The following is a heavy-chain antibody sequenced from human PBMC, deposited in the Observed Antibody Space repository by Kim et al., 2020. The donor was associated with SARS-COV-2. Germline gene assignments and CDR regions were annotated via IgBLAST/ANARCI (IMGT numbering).Heavy chain of an antibody. CDR3: TTGVVASYPESRAFDM. Sequence: GGSLRLSCAASGFTFSRYAMSWVRQAPGKGLEWVSTTTDDGYDTKYEDSVKGRFTLSRDNYKNTLHLQMNKLRADDTAIYYCTTGVVASYPESRAFDMWGQGTMVTVSS. D-gene: IGHD1-26*01. CDR2: TTDDGYDT. J-gene: IGHJ3*02. CDR1: GFTFSRYA. V-gene: IGHV3-23*01.